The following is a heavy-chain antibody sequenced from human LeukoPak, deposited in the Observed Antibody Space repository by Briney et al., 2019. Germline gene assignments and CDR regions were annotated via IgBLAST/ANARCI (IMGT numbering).Heavy chain of an antibody. J-gene: IGHJ2*01. CDR3: ARVIFWYFDL. D-gene: IGHD2/OR15-2a*01. CDR2: IYHSGST. Sequence: PSETLSLTCTVSGGSISSYYWSWIRQPPGNGLEWIGYIYHSGSTNYNPSLKSRVTISVDTSKNQFSLKLSSVTAADTAVYYCARVIFWYFDLWGRGTLVTVSS. CDR1: GGSISSYY. V-gene: IGHV4-59*01.